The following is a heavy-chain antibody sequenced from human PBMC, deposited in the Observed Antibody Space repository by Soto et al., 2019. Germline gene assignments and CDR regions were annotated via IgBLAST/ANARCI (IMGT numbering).Heavy chain of an antibody. CDR2: IYYSGST. D-gene: IGHD3-10*01. V-gene: IGHV4-59*01. J-gene: IGHJ5*02. Sequence: KPAETLSLTCTVSGGSISSYYWSWIRQPPGKGLEWIGYIYYSGSTNYNPSLKSRVTISVDTSKNQFSLKLSSVTAADTAVYNCARGDDTMVRGVIIGPLFDPWGQGTLVTVSS. CDR1: GGSISSYY. CDR3: ARGDDTMVRGVIIGPLFDP.